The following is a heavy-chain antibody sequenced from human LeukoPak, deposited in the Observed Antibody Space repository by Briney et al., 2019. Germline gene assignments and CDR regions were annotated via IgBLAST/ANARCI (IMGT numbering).Heavy chain of an antibody. V-gene: IGHV5-51*01. Sequence: GESLKISCKGSGYSFTSYWIGWVRRMPGKGLEWMGIIYPGDSDTRYSPSFQGQVTISADKSISTAYLQWSSLKASDTAMYYCARRIAAAGIYDAFDIWGQGTMVTVSS. CDR3: ARRIAAAGIYDAFDI. CDR1: GYSFTSYW. D-gene: IGHD6-13*01. J-gene: IGHJ3*02. CDR2: IYPGDSDT.